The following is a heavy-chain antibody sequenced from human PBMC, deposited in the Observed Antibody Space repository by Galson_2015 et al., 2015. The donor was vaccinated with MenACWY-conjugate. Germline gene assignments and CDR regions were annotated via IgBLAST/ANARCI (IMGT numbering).Heavy chain of an antibody. Sequence: SLRLSCAASGFTFSSYAMTWVRQAPGKGLEWVSAITGSGGNTYYADSVKGRFTISRDNSKNTLFLQMNSLSAEDTAVYFCAKDLEYRGSGRKPFFDYWGQGTLVTVSS. D-gene: IGHD3-10*01. V-gene: IGHV3-23*01. CDR2: ITGSGGNT. J-gene: IGHJ4*02. CDR1: GFTFSSYA. CDR3: AKDLEYRGSGRKPFFDY.